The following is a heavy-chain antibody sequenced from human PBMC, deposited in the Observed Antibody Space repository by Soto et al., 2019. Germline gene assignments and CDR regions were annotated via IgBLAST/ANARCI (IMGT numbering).Heavy chain of an antibody. D-gene: IGHD3-3*01. V-gene: IGHV4-59*01. Sequence: LSLTCTVSGGSISSYYWSWIRQPPGKGLEWIGYIYYSGSTNYNPSLKSRVTISVDTSKNQFSLKLSSVTAADTAVYYCARGPYYDFWSGYRGEGWFDPWGQGTLVTVSS. CDR1: GGSISSYY. CDR3: ARGPYYDFWSGYRGEGWFDP. CDR2: IYYSGST. J-gene: IGHJ5*02.